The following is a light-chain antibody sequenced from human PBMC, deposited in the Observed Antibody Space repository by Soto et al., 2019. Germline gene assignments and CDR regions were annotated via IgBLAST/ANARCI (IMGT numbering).Light chain of an antibody. Sequence: QSALTQPASVTESPGQSITISCTGTSSDVGGYNYVSWYQHHPGKAPKLMIYDVSNRPSGVSNRFSGSKSGNMASLTISGLQPEDEADYYCSSYTTSNTRQIVLGTGTKVTVL. J-gene: IGLJ1*01. V-gene: IGLV2-14*03. CDR1: SSDVGGYNY. CDR3: SSYTTSNTRQIV. CDR2: DVS.